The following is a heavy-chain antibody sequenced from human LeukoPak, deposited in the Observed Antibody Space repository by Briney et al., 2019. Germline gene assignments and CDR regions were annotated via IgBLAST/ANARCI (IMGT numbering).Heavy chain of an antibody. CDR1: GYTFTTYY. Sequence: ASVKVSCKTSGYTFTTYYMHWVRQAPGQGLEWMGIINPSGGTTNYAQKFQGRVTMTRDTSTTTLYMELSSLRSKDTAVYYCARGRPGSGWSFDYWGQGTLVTVSS. J-gene: IGHJ4*02. V-gene: IGHV1-46*01. CDR2: INPSGGTT. D-gene: IGHD6-19*01. CDR3: ARGRPGSGWSFDY.